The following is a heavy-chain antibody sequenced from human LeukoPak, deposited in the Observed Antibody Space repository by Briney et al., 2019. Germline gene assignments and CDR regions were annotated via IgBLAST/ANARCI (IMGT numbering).Heavy chain of an antibody. CDR2: ISGSGGST. J-gene: IGHJ3*02. V-gene: IGHV3-23*01. D-gene: IGHD2-2*01. Sequence: GGSLRLSCAASGFTFSSYAMSWVRQAPGKGLEWVSAISGSGGSTYYADSVKGRFTISRDNSKNTLYLQMNSLRAEDTALYYCAKDLMPASNAFDIWGQGTMVTVSS. CDR3: AKDLMPASNAFDI. CDR1: GFTFSSYA.